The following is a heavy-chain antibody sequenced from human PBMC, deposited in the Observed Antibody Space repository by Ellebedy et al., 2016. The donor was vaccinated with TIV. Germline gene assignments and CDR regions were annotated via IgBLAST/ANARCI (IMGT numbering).Heavy chain of an antibody. CDR1: GASISRCSHH. V-gene: IGHV4-39*07. CDR3: ARVFGAAAGPLNWFDT. D-gene: IGHD3-16*01. J-gene: IGHJ5*02. CDR2: VDYSGKT. Sequence: GSLRLSCTVSGASISRCSHHWGWLRQTPEKGLEWIGNVDYSGKTSYNPSLRSRATISIHASKTQFSLRVTSVSAADTAMYFCARVFGAAAGPLNWFDTWGQGTLVTVSS.